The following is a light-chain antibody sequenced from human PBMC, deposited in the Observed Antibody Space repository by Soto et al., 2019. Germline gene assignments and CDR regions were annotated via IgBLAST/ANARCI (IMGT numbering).Light chain of an antibody. J-gene: IGLJ2*01. V-gene: IGLV2-14*01. CDR1: IRDVGGYNY. CDR3: SSYTSGSTLV. Sequence: QSALTQAASVSGSPGQSITISCTGTIRDVGGYNYVSWYQHHPGKAPQLIIYEVSNRPSGVSSRFSGSKSGNTASLTISGVQAEDEADYYCSSYTSGSTLVFGGGTKLTVL. CDR2: EVS.